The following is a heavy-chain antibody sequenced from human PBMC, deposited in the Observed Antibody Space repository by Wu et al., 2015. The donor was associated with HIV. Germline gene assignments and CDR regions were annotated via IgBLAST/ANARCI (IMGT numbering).Heavy chain of an antibody. D-gene: IGHD2-15*01. CDR3: AETQGGSSCKRIRGLLLLTAMDV. CDR2: INPKSGGT. Sequence: QVQLVQSGAEVKKPGASLKVSCKTSGYTFTDFCIHWVRQAPGQGLEWMGWINPKSGGTNYPQKFQGRVTMSGDTSISTAYVEVTGLNSDDTAVYYCAETQGGSSCKRIRGLLLLTAMDVWGQGTTVTVSS. CDR1: GYTFTDFC. J-gene: IGHJ6*02. V-gene: IGHV1-2*02.